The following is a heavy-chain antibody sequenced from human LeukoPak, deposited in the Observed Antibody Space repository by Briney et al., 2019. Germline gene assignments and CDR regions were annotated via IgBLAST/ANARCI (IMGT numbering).Heavy chain of an antibody. CDR1: GGSISSGSYY. CDR2: IYTSGST. CDR3: ARDSAGTWDNWFDP. D-gene: IGHD7-27*01. J-gene: IGHJ5*02. Sequence: SETLSLTCTVSGGSISSGSYYWSWIRQPAGKGLEWIGRIYTSGSTNYNPSLKSRVTMSVDTSKNQFSLKLSSVTAADTAVYYCARDSAGTWDNWFDPWGQGTLVTVSS. V-gene: IGHV4-61*02.